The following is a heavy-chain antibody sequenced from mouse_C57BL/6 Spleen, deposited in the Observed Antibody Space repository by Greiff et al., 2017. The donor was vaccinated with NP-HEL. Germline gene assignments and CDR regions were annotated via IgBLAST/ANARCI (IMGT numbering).Heavy chain of an antibody. V-gene: IGHV14-2*01. CDR2: IDPEDGEN. D-gene: IGHD1-1*01. J-gene: IGHJ2*01. Sequence: EVQLQQSGAELVKPGASVKLSCTASGFNIKDYYMHWVKQRTEQGLEWIGRIDPEDGENKYAAKFQGKATITADTTSNTAYLLFSSLTSEDTAVYYCSFPYYCSGSSYDYFGYRGQGTTLTVSS. CDR1: GFNIKDYY. CDR3: SFPYYCSGSSYDYFGY.